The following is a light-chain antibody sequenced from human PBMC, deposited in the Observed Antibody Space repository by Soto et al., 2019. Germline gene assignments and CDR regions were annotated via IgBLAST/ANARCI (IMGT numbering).Light chain of an antibody. Sequence: QSALTQPPSASGSPGQSVAISCTGTASDIGGYNFVSWYQQHPGKAPKLMIYEVNKRPSGVPDRFSGSKSGNTASLTVSGLQADDEADYYCSAHGGTNPYVFGTGTKLTVL. CDR2: EVN. CDR1: ASDIGGYNF. J-gene: IGLJ1*01. V-gene: IGLV2-8*01. CDR3: SAHGGTNPYV.